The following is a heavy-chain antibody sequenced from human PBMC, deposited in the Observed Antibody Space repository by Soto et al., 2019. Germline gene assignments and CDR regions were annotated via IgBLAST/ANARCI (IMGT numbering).Heavy chain of an antibody. D-gene: IGHD6-13*01. CDR2: IHYSGST. V-gene: IGHV4-59*01. CDR3: ARGSAAGTKSPFDY. Sequence: PSETLSLTCTVSGGSISGYYWGWIRQSPGKGLEWIGYIHYSGSTNYNPSLKSRVTISVDTSKSQLSLKLSSVTAADTAVYYCARGSAAGTKSPFDYWGQGTLVTVSS. CDR1: GGSISGYY. J-gene: IGHJ4*02.